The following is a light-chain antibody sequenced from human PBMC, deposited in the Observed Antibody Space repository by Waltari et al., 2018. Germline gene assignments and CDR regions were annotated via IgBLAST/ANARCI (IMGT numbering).Light chain of an antibody. Sequence: EIVMTQSPATLSVSPGERATLSCRASQSFRSNYLAWYQQKPGQAPRLLIYGVSTRATGIPARFSGSGFGTEFTLTISSVQAEDVAVYYCQQYDNWPPLTFGQGTRLEIK. J-gene: IGKJ5*01. CDR3: QQYDNWPPLT. V-gene: IGKV3-15*01. CDR2: GVS. CDR1: QSFRSN.